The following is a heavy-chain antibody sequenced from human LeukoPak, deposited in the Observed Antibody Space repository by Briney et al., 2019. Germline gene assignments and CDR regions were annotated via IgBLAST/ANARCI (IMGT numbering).Heavy chain of an antibody. Sequence: ASVKVSCKASGYTFTGYYMHWVRQAPGKGLEWMGGFDPEDGETIYAQKFQGRVTMTEDTSTDTAYMELSSLRSEDTAVYYCATAAPAAGKRNYYYYYYMDVWGKGTTVTVSS. J-gene: IGHJ6*03. CDR1: GYTFTGYY. CDR2: FDPEDGET. CDR3: ATAAPAAGKRNYYYYYYMDV. D-gene: IGHD6-13*01. V-gene: IGHV1-24*01.